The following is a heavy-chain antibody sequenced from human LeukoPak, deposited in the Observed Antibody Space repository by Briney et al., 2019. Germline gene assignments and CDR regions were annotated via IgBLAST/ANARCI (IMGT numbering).Heavy chain of an antibody. CDR1: GFSFNNYL. Sequence: GGSLRLSCAGSGFSFNNYLMHWVRQAPGKGLVWVSRINTGGSHSMYADSVKGRFSISRDNTKNTLYLQMNSLRAEDTAVYYCTRDLNGDPYYYLDVWGKGTTVTV. V-gene: IGHV3-74*03. CDR3: TRDLNGDPYYYLDV. D-gene: IGHD4-17*01. CDR2: INTGGSHS. J-gene: IGHJ6*03.